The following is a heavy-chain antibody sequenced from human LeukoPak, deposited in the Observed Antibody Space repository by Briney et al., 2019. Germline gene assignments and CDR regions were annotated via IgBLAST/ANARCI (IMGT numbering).Heavy chain of an antibody. CDR1: GFTFSSYS. CDR3: ARGQRDDYYDSSDPSGDY. Sequence: PGGSLRLSCAASGFTFSSYSMNWVRQAPGKGLEWVSYISCSSSTIYYADSVKGRFTISRDNAKNSLYLQMNSLRAEDTAVYYCARGQRDDYYDSSDPSGDYWGQGTLVTVSS. J-gene: IGHJ4*02. CDR2: ISCSSSTI. V-gene: IGHV3-48*01. D-gene: IGHD3-22*01.